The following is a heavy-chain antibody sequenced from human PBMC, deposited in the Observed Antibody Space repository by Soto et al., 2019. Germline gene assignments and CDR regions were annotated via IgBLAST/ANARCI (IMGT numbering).Heavy chain of an antibody. Sequence: GASVKVSCKASGGTFSSYTISWVRQAPGQGLEWMGRIIPILGIANYAQKFQGRVTITADKSTSTAYMELSSLRSEDTAVYYCARGDNWNDGLGHAFDIWGQGTMVTVSS. CDR3: ARGDNWNDGLGHAFDI. D-gene: IGHD1-1*01. CDR1: GGTFSSYT. CDR2: IIPILGIA. J-gene: IGHJ3*02. V-gene: IGHV1-69*02.